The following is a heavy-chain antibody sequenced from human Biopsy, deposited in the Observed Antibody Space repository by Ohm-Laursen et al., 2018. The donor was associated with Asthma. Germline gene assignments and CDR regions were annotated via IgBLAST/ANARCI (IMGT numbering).Heavy chain of an antibody. CDR1: GFTFSTYA. V-gene: IGHV3-30*18. CDR3: AKESGSNYAFDI. D-gene: IGHD1-1*01. J-gene: IGHJ3*02. Sequence: SLRLSCSASGFTFSTYAMHWVHQAPGKGLEWVAVISYDGSNKYYADSVKGRFTISRDNSKNTLYLQMNSLRAEDTAVYYCAKESGSNYAFDIWGQGTMVTVSS. CDR2: ISYDGSNK.